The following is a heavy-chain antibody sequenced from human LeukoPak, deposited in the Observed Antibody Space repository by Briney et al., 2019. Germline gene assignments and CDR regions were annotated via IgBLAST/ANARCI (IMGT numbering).Heavy chain of an antibody. CDR3: ATDLSSGWPRDY. CDR2: FDPEDGET. Sequence: ASVKVSCKVSGYTLTELSMHWVRQAPGKGLEWMGGFDPEDGETICAQKFQGRVTMTEDTSTDTAYMELSSLRSEDTAVYYCATDLSSGWPRDYWGQGTLVTVSS. J-gene: IGHJ4*02. D-gene: IGHD6-19*01. V-gene: IGHV1-24*01. CDR1: GYTLTELS.